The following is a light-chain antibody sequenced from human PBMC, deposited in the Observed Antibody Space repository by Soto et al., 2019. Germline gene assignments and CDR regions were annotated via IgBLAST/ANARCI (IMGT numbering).Light chain of an antibody. CDR3: QQYDNLPSPT. Sequence: DIQMTQSPSSLSASVGDRVTITCQASQDISNYLNWYQQKPGKAPKLLIYDASNLETGVPSRFSGSESGTDFTITISSLQPEDIATYYCQQYDNLPSPTFGQGTRLEIK. V-gene: IGKV1-33*01. CDR2: DAS. CDR1: QDISNY. J-gene: IGKJ5*01.